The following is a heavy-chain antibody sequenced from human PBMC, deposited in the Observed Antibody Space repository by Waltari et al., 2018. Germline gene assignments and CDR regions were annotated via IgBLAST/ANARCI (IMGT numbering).Heavy chain of an antibody. D-gene: IGHD6-6*01. CDR2: IGPDGETR. CDR1: GFTFVEDY. V-gene: IGHV3-11*01. Sequence: QVQLVESGGGLVKPGGSLRISCAASGFTFVEDYMTWTRQAPGKGLEWVSYIGPDGETRYYADSVKGRFSISRDNAKNSVYLQMNSLRAEDTAVYYCARDRAYSTSSGSFWWFDPWGQGTLVTVSS. CDR3: ARDRAYSTSSGSFWWFDP. J-gene: IGHJ5*02.